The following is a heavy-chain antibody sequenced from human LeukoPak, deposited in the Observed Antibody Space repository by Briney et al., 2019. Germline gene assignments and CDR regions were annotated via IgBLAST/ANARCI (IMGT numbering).Heavy chain of an antibody. CDR2: IYPDDSNT. Sequence: GESLKISCKGSGYKFTNYWIVWVRQMPGKGLEWMGIIYPDDSNTRYSPSFQGQVTISVDKSFSTAYLQWNSLKASDTAMYYCALQPGYCSSASCSHFDFWGQGTLVTVSS. CDR3: ALQPGYCSSASCSHFDF. J-gene: IGHJ4*02. V-gene: IGHV5-51*01. CDR1: GYKFTNYW. D-gene: IGHD2-2*01.